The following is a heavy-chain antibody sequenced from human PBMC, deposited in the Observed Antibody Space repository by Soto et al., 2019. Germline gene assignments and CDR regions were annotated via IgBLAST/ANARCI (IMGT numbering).Heavy chain of an antibody. CDR1: GYTFTSYY. CDR2: INPSGGST. J-gene: IGHJ4*02. D-gene: IGHD2-15*01. CDR3: ARVGCIGGSCYAVDY. Sequence: QVQLVQSGAEVKKPGASVKVSCKASGYTFTSYYMHWVRQAPGQGLEWMGIINPSGGSTTYAQKLQGRVTMTRDTYTSTVYMELSSLGSEDTAVYYCARVGCIGGSCYAVDYWGQGTLVTVSS. V-gene: IGHV1-46*04.